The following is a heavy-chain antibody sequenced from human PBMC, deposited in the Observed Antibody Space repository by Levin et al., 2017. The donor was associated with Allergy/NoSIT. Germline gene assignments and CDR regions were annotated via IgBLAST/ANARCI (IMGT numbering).Heavy chain of an antibody. V-gene: IGHV3-30*18. CDR3: AKETSVSSGFDI. CDR2: ISSDGRNK. D-gene: IGHD5/OR15-5a*01. Sequence: GGSLRLSCAASNFILSNYGMHWVRQAPGKGLEWVAVISSDGRNKFYAESVRGRFNISRDNSRKTLFLDMSSLRPDDTAVYFCAKETSVSSGFDIWGPGTRVTVSS. J-gene: IGHJ3*02. CDR1: NFILSNYG.